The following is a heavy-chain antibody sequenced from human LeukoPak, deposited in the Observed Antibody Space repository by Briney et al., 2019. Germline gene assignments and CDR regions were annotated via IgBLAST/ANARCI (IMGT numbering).Heavy chain of an antibody. CDR1: GYTFTSYG. J-gene: IGHJ6*03. CDR2: ISAYNGNT. D-gene: IGHD1-26*01. Sequence: GASVKVSCKASGYTFTSYGISWVRQAPGQGLEWMGWISAYNGNTNYAQKLQGRVTMTTDTSTSTAYMELRSLRSDDAAVYYCARDGGSYSYYYYMDVWGKGTTVTVSS. V-gene: IGHV1-18*01. CDR3: ARDGGSYSYYYYMDV.